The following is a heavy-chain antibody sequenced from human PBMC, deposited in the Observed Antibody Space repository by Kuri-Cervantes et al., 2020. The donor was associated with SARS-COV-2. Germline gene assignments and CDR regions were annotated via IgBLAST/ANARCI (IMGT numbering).Heavy chain of an antibody. J-gene: IGHJ4*02. Sequence: SVKVSCKASGGTFSSYAISWVRQAPGQGLEWMGGIIPIFGTANYAQKFQGRVTITSEDSTSTAYMELSSLRSEEQAVYYCAREVPTCSGGSCYSGHFDYWGQGTLVTVSS. CDR2: IIPIFGTA. CDR1: GGTFSSYA. V-gene: IGHV1-69*13. CDR3: AREVPTCSGGSCYSGHFDY. D-gene: IGHD2-15*01.